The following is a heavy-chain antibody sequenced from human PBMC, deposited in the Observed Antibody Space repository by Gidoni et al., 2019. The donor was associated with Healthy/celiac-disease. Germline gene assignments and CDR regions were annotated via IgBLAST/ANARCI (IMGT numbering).Heavy chain of an antibody. CDR3: ARDMNYGDYYFDY. J-gene: IGHJ4*02. V-gene: IGHV3-33*01. D-gene: IGHD4-17*01. CDR2: LWYDGSNK. Sequence: QVQLVESGGGVVQPGRSLRLSCAASGFTFSRYGMHWVRQAPGKGLEWVAVLWYDGSNKYYADSVKGRFTISRDNSKNTLYLQMNSLRAEDTAVYYCARDMNYGDYYFDYWGQGTLVTVSS. CDR1: GFTFSRYG.